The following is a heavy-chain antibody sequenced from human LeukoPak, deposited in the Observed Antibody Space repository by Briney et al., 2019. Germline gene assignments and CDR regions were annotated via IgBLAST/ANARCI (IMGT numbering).Heavy chain of an antibody. Sequence: GGSLRLSCAASGFTFSSYAMSWVRQAPGKGLEWVSAISDSGGSTYYADSVKGRFTISRDNSKNTLYLQTNSLRAEDTAVYYCAKDPRIRSSLNYFDYWGQGTLVTVSS. CDR1: GFTFSSYA. CDR3: AKDPRIRSSLNYFDY. D-gene: IGHD3-10*01. V-gene: IGHV3-23*01. J-gene: IGHJ4*02. CDR2: ISDSGGST.